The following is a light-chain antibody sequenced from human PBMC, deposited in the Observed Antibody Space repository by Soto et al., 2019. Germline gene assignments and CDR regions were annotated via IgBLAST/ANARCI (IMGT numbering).Light chain of an antibody. Sequence: DIQRNPSPSAMSASVGDCVTLTCRASQGISNYLAWFQQKPGKVPKRLIYGASSLQGGVPSRFSGSGSGTEFTLTISSLQPEDFATYYCLQHNSYPLTFGGGTKVDIK. CDR3: LQHNSYPLT. CDR2: GAS. CDR1: QGISNY. V-gene: IGKV1-17*03. J-gene: IGKJ4*01.